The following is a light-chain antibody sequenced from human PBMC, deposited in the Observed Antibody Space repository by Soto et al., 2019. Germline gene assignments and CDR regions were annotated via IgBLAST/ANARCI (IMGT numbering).Light chain of an antibody. Sequence: DIQMTQSPSTLSASVGDRVTITCRASQSISSWLAWYQQKPGKAPKLLIYKASSLESGVPSRFIGSGSGTEFTLTISSLQPDDFATDYCQQYNSYLWTFGQGTKVEIK. CDR1: QSISSW. CDR2: KAS. CDR3: QQYNSYLWT. V-gene: IGKV1-5*03. J-gene: IGKJ1*01.